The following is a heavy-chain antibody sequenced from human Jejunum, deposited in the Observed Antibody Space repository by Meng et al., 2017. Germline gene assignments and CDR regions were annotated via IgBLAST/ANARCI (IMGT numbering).Heavy chain of an antibody. J-gene: IGHJ4*02. CDR2: IHPSGRT. CDR1: GGSFSDHY. V-gene: IGHV4-34*01. Sequence: VGVRRGGGGLLKASESLSLSCAVYGGSFSDHYLAWVRQTPGKGLEWIGEIHPSGRTYYSASLQSRVTITRDTSKNQFSLTLNSVTAADTAVYYCARGDDWAKSGDFWGQGTLVTVSS. D-gene: IGHD3-9*01. CDR3: ARGDDWAKSGDF.